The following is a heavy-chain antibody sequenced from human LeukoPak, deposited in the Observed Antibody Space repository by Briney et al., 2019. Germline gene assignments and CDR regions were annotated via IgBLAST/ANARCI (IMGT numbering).Heavy chain of an antibody. D-gene: IGHD3-10*01. CDR3: AREKYYTSGSIYNRIDY. Sequence: GASVKVSCKASGYTFTGYYMHWVRQAPGQGLEWMGWIGAYNGNTNYAQKLQGRVTMTTDTSTSTAYMELRSLRSDDTAVYYCAREKYYTSGSIYNRIDYWGQGTLVTVSS. CDR1: GYTFTGYY. CDR2: IGAYNGNT. J-gene: IGHJ4*02. V-gene: IGHV1-18*04.